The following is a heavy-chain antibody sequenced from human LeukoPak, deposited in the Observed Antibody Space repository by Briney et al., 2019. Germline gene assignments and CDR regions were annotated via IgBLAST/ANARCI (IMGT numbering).Heavy chain of an antibody. Sequence: SQTLSLTCAISGDSVSSNSAAWNWIRQSPSRGLEWLGRTYYRSKWYNDYAVSVKSRITINPDTSKNQFSLQLNSVTPEDTAVYYCARDFASYSSGWTTVDAFDIWGQGTMVTVSS. D-gene: IGHD6-19*01. J-gene: IGHJ3*02. CDR3: ARDFASYSSGWTTVDAFDI. V-gene: IGHV6-1*01. CDR2: TYYRSKWYN. CDR1: GDSVSSNSAA.